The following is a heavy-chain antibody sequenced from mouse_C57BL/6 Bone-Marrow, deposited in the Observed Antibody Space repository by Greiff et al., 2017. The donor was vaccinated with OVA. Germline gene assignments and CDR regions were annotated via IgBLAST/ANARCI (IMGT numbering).Heavy chain of an antibody. J-gene: IGHJ4*01. CDR1: GFTFSSYG. CDR3: ARHDYYSLRMDY. Sequence: EVKLVESGGDLVKPGGSLKLSCAASGFTFSSYGMSWVRQTPDKRLEWVATISSGGSYTYSPDSVKGRFTISRDNAKNTLYLQMSSLKSEDTAMYYCARHDYYSLRMDYWGQGTSVTVSS. CDR2: ISSGGSYT. V-gene: IGHV5-6*01. D-gene: IGHD2-12*01.